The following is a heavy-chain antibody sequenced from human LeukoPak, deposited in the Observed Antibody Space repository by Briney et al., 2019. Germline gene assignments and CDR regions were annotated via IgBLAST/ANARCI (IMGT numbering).Heavy chain of an antibody. CDR1: GLNFGDQA. J-gene: IGHJ4*02. Sequence: GGSLRLSCTDSGLNFGDQAMNWVRQAPGKGLEGVSYISSSGSTIYYADSVKGRFTISRDNAKNSLYLHMNSLRAEDTAVYYCARDVFGSEYPFDFWGQGTLVTVSS. CDR2: ISSSGSTI. D-gene: IGHD2-2*01. CDR3: ARDVFGSEYPFDF. V-gene: IGHV3-48*03.